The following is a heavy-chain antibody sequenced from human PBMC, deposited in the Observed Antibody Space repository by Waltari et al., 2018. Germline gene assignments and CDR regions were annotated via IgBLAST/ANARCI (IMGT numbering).Heavy chain of an antibody. D-gene: IGHD3-16*01. CDR3: ARDARLINFDY. CDR2: ISTYTGNP. J-gene: IGHJ4*02. Sequence: QVQLVQSGAEFKNHGDSVKISCRNSGYTFSPYSITWMRQAPGQGLEWMGYISTYTGNPTYAQGFTGRFVFSLDTSVSTAYLQIDGLRAEDTGLYYCARDARLINFDYWGQGTLVTVSS. CDR1: GYTFSPYS. V-gene: IGHV7-4-1*01.